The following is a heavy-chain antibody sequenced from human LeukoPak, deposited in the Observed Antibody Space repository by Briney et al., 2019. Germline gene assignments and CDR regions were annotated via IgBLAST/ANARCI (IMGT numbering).Heavy chain of an antibody. D-gene: IGHD4-17*01. CDR2: INHSGST. Sequence: PSETLSLTCAVYGGSFSGYYWSWIRQPPGKGLEWIGEINHSGSTNYNPSLKSRVTISVDTSKNQFSLKLSSVTAADTAVYYCASTVNYGDYVGYFDYWGQGTLVTVSS. J-gene: IGHJ4*02. V-gene: IGHV4-34*01. CDR1: GGSFSGYY. CDR3: ASTVNYGDYVGYFDY.